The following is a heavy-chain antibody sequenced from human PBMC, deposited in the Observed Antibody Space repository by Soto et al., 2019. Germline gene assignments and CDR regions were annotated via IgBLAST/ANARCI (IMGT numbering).Heavy chain of an antibody. J-gene: IGHJ4*02. V-gene: IGHV3-7*03. CDR3: VKDGAYCSSATCYSPRNHYFDS. CDR1: GFDFSVYW. Sequence: GGSLRLSCAASGFDFSVYWMSWVRQAPGKGPEWVANIKFDGSEKQYVDSVKGRFTISRDNARNSVFLQMNSLRAADAAVYYCVKDGAYCSSATCYSPRNHYFDSWGQGTRVTVS. CDR2: IKFDGSEK. D-gene: IGHD2-2*01.